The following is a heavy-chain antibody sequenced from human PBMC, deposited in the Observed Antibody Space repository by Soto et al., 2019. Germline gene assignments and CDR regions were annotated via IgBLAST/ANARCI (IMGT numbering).Heavy chain of an antibody. D-gene: IGHD7-27*01. CDR1: GGPFSSYA. CDR3: VRGGGQLWNLIDN. Sequence: QVRLVQSGAEMKKPGSSVQVSCKTTGGPFSSYAVSWVRQAPGQGLEWMGGIIPKIGVAQYAPRSQGRVTITADVSTSTTYMEINSLTSEDPAVYYCVRGGGQLWNLIDNWGQGTLVTVSP. V-gene: IGHV1-69*01. CDR2: IIPKIGVA. J-gene: IGHJ4*02.